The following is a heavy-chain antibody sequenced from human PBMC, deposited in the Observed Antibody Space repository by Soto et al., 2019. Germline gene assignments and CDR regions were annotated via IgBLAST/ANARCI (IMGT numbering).Heavy chain of an antibody. J-gene: IGHJ5*02. CDR2: IYYSGST. D-gene: IGHD2-15*01. Sequence: SETLSLTCTVSGGSISSYYWSWIRQPPGKGLEWIGYIYYSGSTNYNPSLKSRVTISVDTSKNQFSLKLSSVTAADTAVYYCARAEFGDLWDCSGGSCYVYWFDPWAQGTLVTVSS. CDR1: GGSISSYY. CDR3: ARAEFGDLWDCSGGSCYVYWFDP. V-gene: IGHV4-59*01.